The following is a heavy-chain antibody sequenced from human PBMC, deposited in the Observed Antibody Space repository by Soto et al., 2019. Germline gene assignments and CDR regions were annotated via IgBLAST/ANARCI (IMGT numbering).Heavy chain of an antibody. D-gene: IGHD3-16*01. CDR3: ARGAEMSMLTKWFDP. Sequence: VQLVESGGGLVKPGGSLRLSCAASGFTFRDYYMSWFRQAPGKGLEWLAYISRDGNDIFYADSVDGRFTISRDNAKNLLFLQMDDLRAEDTGMVFWARGAEMSMLTKWFDPWGQGILVTGS. CDR2: ISRDGNDI. CDR1: GFTFRDYY. V-gene: IGHV3-11*01. J-gene: IGHJ5*02.